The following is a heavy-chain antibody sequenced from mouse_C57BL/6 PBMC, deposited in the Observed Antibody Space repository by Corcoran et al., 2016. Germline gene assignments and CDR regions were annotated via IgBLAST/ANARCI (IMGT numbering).Heavy chain of an antibody. V-gene: IGHV9-3*01. J-gene: IGHJ2*01. Sequence: QIQLVQSGPELKKPGETVKISCKASGYTFTTYGMSWVKQAPGKGLKWMGWINTYSGVPTYADDFKGRFAFSLETSASTAYLRINNLKNEDTATYFCARWGTTALDYGGPGTTLTVSS. CDR1: GYTFTTYG. D-gene: IGHD2-14*01. CDR2: INTYSGVP. CDR3: ARWGTTALDY.